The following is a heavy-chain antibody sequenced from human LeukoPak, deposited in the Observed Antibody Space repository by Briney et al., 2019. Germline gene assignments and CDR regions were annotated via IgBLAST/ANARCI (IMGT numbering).Heavy chain of an antibody. J-gene: IGHJ4*02. Sequence: GASVKVSCKVSGYTLTELSMHWVRQAPGKGLEGMGGFDPEDGETIYAQKFQGRVTMTEDTSTDTAYMELSSLRSEDTAVYYCATIVNVLRYFDAFDYWGQGTLVTVSS. D-gene: IGHD3-9*01. CDR2: FDPEDGET. V-gene: IGHV1-24*01. CDR1: GYTLTELS. CDR3: ATIVNVLRYFDAFDY.